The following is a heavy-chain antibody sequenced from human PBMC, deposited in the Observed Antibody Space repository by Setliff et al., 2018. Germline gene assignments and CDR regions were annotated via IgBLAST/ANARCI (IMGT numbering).Heavy chain of an antibody. J-gene: IGHJ4*02. CDR1: GFTFSSYA. D-gene: IGHD6-13*01. V-gene: IGHV3-23*01. Sequence: GGSLRLSCAASGFTFSSYAITWVRQAPGKGLEWVSAISGSGGSTYYADSVKGRFTISRDNSKNTLYLQMNSLRAEDTAVYYCAKDSSSSWSFDYWGQGTLVTVSS. CDR3: AKDSSSSWSFDY. CDR2: ISGSGGST.